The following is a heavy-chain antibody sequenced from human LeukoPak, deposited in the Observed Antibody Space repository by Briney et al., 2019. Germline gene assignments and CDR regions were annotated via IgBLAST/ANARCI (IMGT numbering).Heavy chain of an antibody. Sequence: GSLRLSCAASGFTFSDYYMSWIRQPPGKGLEWIGEINHSGSTNYNPSLKSRVTISVDTSKNQFSLKLSSVTAADTAVYYCAREKVDTAMATIDYWGQGTLVTVSS. CDR1: GFTFSDYY. V-gene: IGHV4-34*01. D-gene: IGHD5-18*01. CDR2: INHSGST. J-gene: IGHJ4*02. CDR3: AREKVDTAMATIDY.